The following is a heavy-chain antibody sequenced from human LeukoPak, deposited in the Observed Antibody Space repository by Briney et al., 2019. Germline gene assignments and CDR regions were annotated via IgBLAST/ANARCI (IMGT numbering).Heavy chain of an antibody. Sequence: GASVKVSCKASGYTFTGYYMHWVRQAPGQGLEWMGWINPNSGGTNYAQKFQGRVTMTRDTSISTAYMELSRLRSDDTAVYYCARDPRDYSNYGDYWGQGTLVTVSS. J-gene: IGHJ4*02. CDR2: INPNSGGT. V-gene: IGHV1-2*02. D-gene: IGHD4-11*01. CDR3: ARDPRDYSNYGDY. CDR1: GYTFTGYY.